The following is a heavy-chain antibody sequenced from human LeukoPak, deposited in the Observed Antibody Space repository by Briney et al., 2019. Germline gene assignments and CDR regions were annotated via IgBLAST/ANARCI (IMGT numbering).Heavy chain of an antibody. CDR1: GFIFSSYW. V-gene: IGHV4-34*08. Sequence: PGGSLRLSCAASGFIFSSYWMSWVRQAPGKGLEWIGEINNTGGTNYNASLKSRVTISADTSKNQFSLRLNSVTAADTAVYYCAESTAPRRLFDYWGQGTLVTVSS. J-gene: IGHJ4*02. CDR3: AESTAPRRLFDY. D-gene: IGHD6-6*01. CDR2: INNTGGT.